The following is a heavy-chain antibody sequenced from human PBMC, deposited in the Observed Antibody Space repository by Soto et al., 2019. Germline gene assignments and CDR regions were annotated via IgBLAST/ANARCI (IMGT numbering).Heavy chain of an antibody. Sequence: GGSLRLSCAASGFTFSSYGMHWVRQAPGKGLEWVAVIWYDGSNKYYADSVKGRFTISRDNSRNTLYLQMNSLRAEDTAVYYWARDHHGDLPNDYGGRGTLVTVSS. J-gene: IGHJ4*02. CDR3: ARDHHGDLPNDY. D-gene: IGHD4-17*01. CDR2: IWYDGSNK. CDR1: GFTFSSYG. V-gene: IGHV3-33*01.